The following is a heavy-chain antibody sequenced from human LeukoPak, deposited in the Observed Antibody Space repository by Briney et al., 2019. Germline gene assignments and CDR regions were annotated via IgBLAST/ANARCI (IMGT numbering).Heavy chain of an antibody. V-gene: IGHV1-18*01. CDR1: GYTFTSYG. Sequence: GASVKVSCKASGYTFTSYGISWVRQAPGQGLEWMGWISAYNGNTNYAQKLQGRATMTTDTSTSTAYMELSRLRSDDTAVYYCARDNYDILTGYYSSCFDYWGQGTLVTVSS. CDR3: ARDNYDILTGYYSSCFDY. D-gene: IGHD3-9*01. J-gene: IGHJ4*02. CDR2: ISAYNGNT.